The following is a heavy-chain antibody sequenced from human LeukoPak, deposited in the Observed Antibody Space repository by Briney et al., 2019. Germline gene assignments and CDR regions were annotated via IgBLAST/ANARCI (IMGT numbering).Heavy chain of an antibody. CDR1: GFTFSSYT. D-gene: IGHD2-2*01. J-gene: IGHJ5*02. CDR2: ITGSGGST. V-gene: IGHV3-23*01. Sequence: GGSLRLSCAASGFTFSSYTMSWVRQAPGKGLEWVSAITGSGGSTFYTDSVKGRFTISRDNPKNTLYLQMNSLRAEYTAVYYCAKALFSQTSWFDRCGLGTLVTVSS. CDR3: AKALFSQTSWFDR.